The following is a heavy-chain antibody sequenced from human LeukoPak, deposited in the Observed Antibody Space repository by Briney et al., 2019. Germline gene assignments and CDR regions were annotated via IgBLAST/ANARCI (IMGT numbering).Heavy chain of an antibody. Sequence: GRSLRLSCAASGFTFDDYAMHWVRHAPGKGLEWVSGISWNSGSIGYADSVKGRFTISRDNAKNSLYLQMNSLRAEDTALYYCAKDMANQLLYDYGMDVWGQGTTVTVSS. D-gene: IGHD2-2*01. J-gene: IGHJ6*02. CDR2: ISWNSGSI. CDR1: GFTFDDYA. V-gene: IGHV3-9*01. CDR3: AKDMANQLLYDYGMDV.